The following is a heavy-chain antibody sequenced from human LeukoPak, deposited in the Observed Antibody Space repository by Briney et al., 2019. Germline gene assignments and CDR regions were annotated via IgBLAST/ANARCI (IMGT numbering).Heavy chain of an antibody. CDR2: IWYDGSSK. CDR3: ARNRAAAGTGWFDP. CDR1: GFTFSSYG. D-gene: IGHD6-13*01. V-gene: IGHV3-33*01. J-gene: IGHJ5*02. Sequence: GGSLRLSCAASGFTFSSYGMNWVRQAPGKGLEWVAVIWYDGSSKYYGDSVKGRFTISRDNSKNTVSLQMNSLRAEDTAVYYCARNRAAAGTGWFDPWGQGTLVTVSS.